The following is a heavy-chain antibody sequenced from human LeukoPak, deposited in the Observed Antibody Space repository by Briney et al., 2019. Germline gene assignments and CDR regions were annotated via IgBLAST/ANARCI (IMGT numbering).Heavy chain of an antibody. CDR2: ISSSGSTI. CDR1: GFTFSDYY. V-gene: IGHV3-11*04. D-gene: IGHD3-22*01. CDR3: ARDTPRGNYYDSSGPPGY. J-gene: IGHJ4*02. Sequence: PGGSLRLSCAASGFTFSDYYMSWIRQAPGKGLEWVSYISSSGSTIYYADSVKGRFTISRDNAKNSLYLQMNSLRAEDTAVYYCARDTPRGNYYDSSGPPGYWGQGTLVTVSS.